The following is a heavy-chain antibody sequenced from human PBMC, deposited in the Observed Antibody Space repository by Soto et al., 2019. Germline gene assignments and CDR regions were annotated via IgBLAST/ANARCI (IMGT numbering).Heavy chain of an antibody. V-gene: IGHV4-31*03. CDR3: AREGMGYCSSTSCYRSPFDP. Sequence: QVQLQESGPGLVKPSQTLSLTCTVSGGSISSGGYYWSWIRQHPGKGLEWIGYIYYSGSTYYNPSLKSRVTISVDTSKNQFSLKLSAVTAAATAVYYCAREGMGYCSSTSCYRSPFDPWGQGTLVTVSS. D-gene: IGHD2-2*01. J-gene: IGHJ5*02. CDR1: GGSISSGGYY. CDR2: IYYSGST.